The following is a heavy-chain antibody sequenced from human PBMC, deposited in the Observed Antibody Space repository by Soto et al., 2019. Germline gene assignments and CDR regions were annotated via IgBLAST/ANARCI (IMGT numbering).Heavy chain of an antibody. Sequence: PGGSLRLSCVVSRFTFNTFAMSWVRQAPGKGLEWVSGISGSGGSTFYADSVKGRFTTSRDNSKNTLYLQMSSLRAEDTAVYYCAEGFMGAIFYYGMDVWGQGTTVTVSS. J-gene: IGHJ6*02. V-gene: IGHV3-23*01. CDR3: AEGFMGAIFYYGMDV. D-gene: IGHD1-26*01. CDR2: ISGSGGST. CDR1: RFTFNTFA.